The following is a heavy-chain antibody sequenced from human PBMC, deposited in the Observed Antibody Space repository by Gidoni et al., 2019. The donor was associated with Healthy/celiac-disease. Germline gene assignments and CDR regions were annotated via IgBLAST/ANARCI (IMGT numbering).Heavy chain of an antibody. CDR2: IYYSGST. D-gene: IGHD3-16*02. J-gene: IGHJ3*02. V-gene: IGHV4-30-4*01. CDR1: GGSISSGDYC. CDR3: ARVIVTRGDAFDI. Sequence: QVQLQESGPGLVKPSQTLSLTCPVSGGSISSGDYCWCWIRQPPGKGLEWIGYIYYSGSTYYNPSLKSRVTISVDTSKNQFSLKLSSVTAADTAVYYCARVIVTRGDAFDIWGQGTMVTVSS.